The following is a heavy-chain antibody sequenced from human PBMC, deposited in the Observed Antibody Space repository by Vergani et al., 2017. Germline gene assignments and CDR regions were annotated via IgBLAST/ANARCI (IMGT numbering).Heavy chain of an antibody. D-gene: IGHD2-2*02. CDR3: ARGRYQLLYDLALHGPLNFDY. Sequence: QVQLVESGGGVVQPGRSLRLSCAASGCTFSSYGMHWVRQAPGKGLEWVAVIWYDGSNKYYADSVKGRFTISRDNSKNTLYLQMNSLRAEDTAVYYCARGRYQLLYDLALHGPLNFDYWGQGTLVTVSS. J-gene: IGHJ4*02. CDR1: GCTFSSYG. V-gene: IGHV3-33*01. CDR2: IWYDGSNK.